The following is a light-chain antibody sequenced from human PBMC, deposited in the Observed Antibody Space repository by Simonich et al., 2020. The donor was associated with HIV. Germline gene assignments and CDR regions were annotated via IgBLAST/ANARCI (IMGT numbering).Light chain of an antibody. CDR2: DGN. CDR3: QSYDSSNQV. Sequence: NFMLTQPHSVSESPWKTVTISCTRSSGRIASNYVQWYQQRPCSAPTTVIYDGNQRPPGVPDRFSGSIDSSSNSASLTISGLNTEDEADYYCQSYDSSNQVFGGGTKLTVL. CDR1: SGRIASNY. V-gene: IGLV6-57*03. J-gene: IGLJ3*02.